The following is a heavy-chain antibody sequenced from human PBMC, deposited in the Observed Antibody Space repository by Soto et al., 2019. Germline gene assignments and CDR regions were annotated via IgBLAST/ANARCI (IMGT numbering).Heavy chain of an antibody. Sequence: QVQLVESGGGVVQPGRSLRLSCAASGFTFSSYGMHWVRQAPGKGLEWVAVISYDGSNKYYADSVKGRFTISRDNSKNTLYMQRNSLRAEDRAVYYCARLTVRGVWGQGTMVTVSS. CDR3: ARLTVRGV. V-gene: IGHV3-30*03. CDR2: ISYDGSNK. J-gene: IGHJ3*01. D-gene: IGHD3-10*01. CDR1: GFTFSSYG.